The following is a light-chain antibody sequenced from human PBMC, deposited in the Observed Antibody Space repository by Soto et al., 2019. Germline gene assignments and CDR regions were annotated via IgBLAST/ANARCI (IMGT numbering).Light chain of an antibody. V-gene: IGLV1-51*02. Sequence: QSVLTQPPSVSAAPGQTVTISCSGGSSNIGDNFASWYQKVPGTAPKLLIHENNKRPSGIPDRFSGSKSGTSATLDITGLQTGDEADYYCGTWDASLSAYVFGPGTKVTVL. J-gene: IGLJ1*01. CDR2: ENN. CDR1: SSNIGDNF. CDR3: GTWDASLSAYV.